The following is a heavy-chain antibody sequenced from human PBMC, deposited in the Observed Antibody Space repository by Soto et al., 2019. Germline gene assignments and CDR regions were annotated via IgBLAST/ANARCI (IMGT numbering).Heavy chain of an antibody. V-gene: IGHV1-2*04. CDR2: INPNSGGT. Sequence: QEQLVQSGAEVKKPGASVKVSCKASGYTFTGYYMHWVRQAPGQGLEWMGWINPNSGGTNYAQKFQGWVTMTRDTSISTAYMELSRLRSDDTTVYYCARGGTTMIVAADNWFDPWGQGTLVTVSS. D-gene: IGHD3-22*01. CDR3: ARGGTTMIVAADNWFDP. CDR1: GYTFTGYY. J-gene: IGHJ5*02.